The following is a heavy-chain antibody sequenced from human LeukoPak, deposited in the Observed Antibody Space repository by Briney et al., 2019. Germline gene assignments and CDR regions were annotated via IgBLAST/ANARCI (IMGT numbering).Heavy chain of an antibody. CDR2: IKQDGSEK. CDR3: AKDNRRHYTSGPNPDSLH. Sequence: PGGSLRLSCAASGFTFNSYWMNWVRQAPGKGLEWVANIKQDGSEKYYVDSVKGRFTISRDNAKNSLYLQMNSLRVEDTAFYYCAKDNRRHYTSGPNPDSLHWGQGALVTVSS. J-gene: IGHJ4*02. CDR1: GFTFNSYW. V-gene: IGHV3-7*03. D-gene: IGHD6-19*01.